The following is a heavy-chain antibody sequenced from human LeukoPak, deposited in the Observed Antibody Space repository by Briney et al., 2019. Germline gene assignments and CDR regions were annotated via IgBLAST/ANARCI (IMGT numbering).Heavy chain of an antibody. V-gene: IGHV3-74*01. D-gene: IGHD3/OR15-3a*01. Sequence: GGSLRLSCAASGFTFSRYWMHWVRQAPGKGLLWVSRINSDGSSTYYADSVKGRFTTSRDNAKNALHLQMNSLTAEDTAVYYCVLDLFSSFAFDIWGQGTMVTVSS. CDR2: INSDGSST. CDR1: GFTFSRYW. J-gene: IGHJ3*02. CDR3: VLDLFSSFAFDI.